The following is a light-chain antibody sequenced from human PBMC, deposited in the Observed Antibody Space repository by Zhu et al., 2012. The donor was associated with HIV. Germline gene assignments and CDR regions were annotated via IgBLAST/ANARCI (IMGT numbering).Light chain of an antibody. Sequence: IVLTQSPATLSLSPGERATLSCRASQSVSNFLAWYQQKPGQAPRLLIYDASKRATGIPARFSGSGSGADFTLTISSLEPEDFALYYCQQRINWPLTFGGGTKVGIK. V-gene: IGKV3-11*01. J-gene: IGKJ4*01. CDR1: QSVSNF. CDR3: QQRINWPLT. CDR2: DAS.